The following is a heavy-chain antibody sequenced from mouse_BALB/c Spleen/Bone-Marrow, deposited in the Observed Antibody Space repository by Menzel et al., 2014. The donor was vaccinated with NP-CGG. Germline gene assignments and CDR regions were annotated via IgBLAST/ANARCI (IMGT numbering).Heavy chain of an antibody. V-gene: IGHV5-6*01. Sequence: DVQLQESGGGLVKPGGSLKLSCAASGFTFSTYGMSWVRQTPDKRLEWVATISSGGGYTYYPDSVKGRFTISRDNANNTLYLQMSSLKSEDTAMYYCTRQRNWDHYAMDYWGQGTSVTVSS. CDR2: ISSGGGYT. CDR1: GFTFSTYG. D-gene: IGHD4-1*01. CDR3: TRQRNWDHYAMDY. J-gene: IGHJ4*01.